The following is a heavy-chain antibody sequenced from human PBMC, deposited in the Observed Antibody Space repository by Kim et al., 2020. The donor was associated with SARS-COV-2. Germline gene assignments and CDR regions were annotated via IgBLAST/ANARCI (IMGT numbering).Heavy chain of an antibody. Sequence: SETLSLTCTVSGGSIRKSSYYWGWVRQPPGKGLEWLGSIDYSGSTHYRPSLKSRVTIFVDASKNEFYLKLKFVTAADTTVSHCVREDQWLVCRFEYLGQG. D-gene: IGHD6-19*01. CDR3: VREDQWLVCRFEY. V-gene: IGHV4-39*02. CDR2: IDYSGST. CDR1: GGSIRKSSYY. J-gene: IGHJ4*02.